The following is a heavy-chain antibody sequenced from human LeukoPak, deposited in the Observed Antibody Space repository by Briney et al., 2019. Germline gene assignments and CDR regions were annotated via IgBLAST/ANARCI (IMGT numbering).Heavy chain of an antibody. J-gene: IGHJ4*02. D-gene: IGHD5-18*01. CDR2: IIPIFGTS. V-gene: IGHV1-69*13. CDR1: GYTFTGYY. CDR3: AFEGYNYGYN. Sequence: ASVKVSCKASGYTFTGYYMHWVRQAPGQGLEWMGGIIPIFGTSNYAHKFQGRVTITADESTSTVYMELSNLRSDDTAIYYCAFEGYNYGYNWGQGTLVTVSS.